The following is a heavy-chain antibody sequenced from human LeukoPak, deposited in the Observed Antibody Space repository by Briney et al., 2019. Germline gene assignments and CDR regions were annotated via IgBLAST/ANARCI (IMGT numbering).Heavy chain of an antibody. CDR2: FYNSANT. D-gene: IGHD3-10*01. J-gene: IGHJ4*02. Sequence: SETLSLTCTVSGGSISPYYWSWLRQPAGKGLEWIGRFYNSANTNYNPSLKSRVTMLVDTPKNQFSLKLSSLTAADTAVYYCARGPYSLGSYSFDYWGQGTLVTVSS. CDR3: ARGPYSLGSYSFDY. CDR1: GGSISPYY. V-gene: IGHV4-4*07.